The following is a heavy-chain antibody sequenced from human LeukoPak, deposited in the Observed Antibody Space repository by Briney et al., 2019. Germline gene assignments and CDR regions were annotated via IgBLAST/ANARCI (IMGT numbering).Heavy chain of an antibody. CDR3: ATDILSYDILTGLDY. Sequence: GGSLRLSCAASGFTFDDYAMHWVRQAPGKGLEWVSGISWNSGSIGYADSVKGRFTISRDNAKNSLYLQMNSLRAEDTALYYCATDILSYDILTGLDYWSQGTLVTVSS. J-gene: IGHJ4*02. CDR2: ISWNSGSI. D-gene: IGHD3-9*01. CDR1: GFTFDDYA. V-gene: IGHV3-9*01.